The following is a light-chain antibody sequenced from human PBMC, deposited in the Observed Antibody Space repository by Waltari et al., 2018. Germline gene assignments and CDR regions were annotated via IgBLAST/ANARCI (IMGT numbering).Light chain of an antibody. Sequence: QSVLTQPPSASGTPGQRATISCSGSSSNIGNYYVYWYQHLPGTAPKLLFYRDNQGAYGVPYGFSGSRSGTSASLAISGLRSEDEADYYCAAWDDSLGGSVAFGGGTKLTVL. CDR2: RDN. CDR1: SSNIGNYY. J-gene: IGLJ2*01. V-gene: IGLV1-47*01. CDR3: AAWDDSLGGSVA.